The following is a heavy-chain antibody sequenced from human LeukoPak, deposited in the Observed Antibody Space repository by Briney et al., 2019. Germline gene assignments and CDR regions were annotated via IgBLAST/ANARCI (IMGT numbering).Heavy chain of an antibody. CDR2: IYHSGST. CDR3: AREGWLRWEAAAGKKTFDY. D-gene: IGHD6-13*01. CDR1: GGSISSSNW. V-gene: IGHV4-4*02. Sequence: SGTLSLTCAVSGGSISSSNWWSWVRQPPGKGLEWIGEIYHSGSTNYNPSLKSRVTISVDKSKNQFSLKLSSVTAADTAVYYCAREGWLRWEAAAGKKTFDYWGQGTLVTVSS. J-gene: IGHJ4*02.